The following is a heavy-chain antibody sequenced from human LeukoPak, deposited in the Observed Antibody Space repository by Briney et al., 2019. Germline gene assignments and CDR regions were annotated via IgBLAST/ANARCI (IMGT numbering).Heavy chain of an antibody. Sequence: SETLSLTCTVSGGSISSSSYYWGWIRQPPGTGLEWIGSIYYSGSTYHNPSLKSRVTISVDTSKNQFSLKLSSVTAADTAVYYCASPLMDYWGQGTLVTVSS. V-gene: IGHV4-39*01. J-gene: IGHJ4*02. CDR3: ASPLMDY. CDR1: GGSISSSSYY. CDR2: IYYSGST.